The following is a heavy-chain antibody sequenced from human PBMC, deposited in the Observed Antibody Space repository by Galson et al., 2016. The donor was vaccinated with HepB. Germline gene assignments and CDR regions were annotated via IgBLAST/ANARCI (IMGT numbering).Heavy chain of an antibody. J-gene: IGHJ6*02. CDR3: ARAGSSWYVNQHYYYGMDV. D-gene: IGHD6-13*01. CDR2: IIPIFGTA. V-gene: IGHV1-69*13. CDR1: GGTFSSYA. Sequence: SVKVSCKASGGTFSSYAISWVRQAPGQGLEWMGGIIPIFGTANYAQRFQGRVTITADESTSTAYMELSSLRSEDTAAYYCARAGSSWYVNQHYYYGMDVWGQGTTVTVSS.